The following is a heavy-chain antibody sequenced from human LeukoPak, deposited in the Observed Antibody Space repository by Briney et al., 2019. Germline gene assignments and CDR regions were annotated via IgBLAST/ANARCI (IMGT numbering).Heavy chain of an antibody. CDR2: IKGDGSIT. CDR1: GFTFSTNW. CDR3: ARGVSVYSH. D-gene: IGHD1-26*01. J-gene: IGHJ4*02. Sequence: PGGSLRLSCAASGFTFSTNWMHWVRQAPGKGLVWVSRIKGDGSITNYADSVKGRFTISRDDAKNSLYLQMISLRAEDTALYYCARGVSVYSHWGQGTLVTVSS. V-gene: IGHV3-74*01.